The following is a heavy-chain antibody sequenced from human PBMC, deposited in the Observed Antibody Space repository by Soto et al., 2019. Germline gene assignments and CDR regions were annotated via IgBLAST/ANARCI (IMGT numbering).Heavy chain of an antibody. Sequence: PSETLSLTCTVSGGSISNYYCNWIRQPAGKGLEWIRRIDTSWSNNYSPSLKGRVTRSVETYKQEFSLQLGSVTAADTALYYCARGGQDFPSGPFDYWGRGALVTVSS. J-gene: IGHJ4*02. D-gene: IGHD3-3*01. CDR1: GGSISNYY. V-gene: IGHV4-4*07. CDR2: IDTSWSN. CDR3: ARGGQDFPSGPFDY.